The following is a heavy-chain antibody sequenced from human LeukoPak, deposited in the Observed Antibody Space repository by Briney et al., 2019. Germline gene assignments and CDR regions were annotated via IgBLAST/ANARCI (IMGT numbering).Heavy chain of an antibody. Sequence: GGSLRLSCAASGFTFSSYAMHWVRQAPGKGLEWVAVISYDGSNKYYADSVKGRFTISRDNSKNTLYLQMNSLRAEDTAVYYCARAGLLWLGELFRFDYWGQGTLVTVSS. CDR3: ARAGLLWLGELFRFDY. D-gene: IGHD3-10*01. CDR2: ISYDGSNK. CDR1: GFTFSSYA. V-gene: IGHV3-30*04. J-gene: IGHJ4*02.